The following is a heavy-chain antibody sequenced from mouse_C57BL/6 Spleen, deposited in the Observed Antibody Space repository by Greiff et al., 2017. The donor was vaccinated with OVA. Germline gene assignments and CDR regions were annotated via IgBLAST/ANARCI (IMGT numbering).Heavy chain of an antibody. Sequence: EVKLMESEGGLVQPGSSMKLSCTASGFTFSDYYMAWVRQVPEKGLEWVANINYDGSSTYYLDSLKSRFIISRDNAKNILYLQMSSLKSEDTATYYCARGQLRRGYYAMDYWGQGTSVTVSS. V-gene: IGHV5-16*01. CDR1: GFTFSDYY. J-gene: IGHJ4*01. D-gene: IGHD2-4*01. CDR2: INYDGSST. CDR3: ARGQLRRGYYAMDY.